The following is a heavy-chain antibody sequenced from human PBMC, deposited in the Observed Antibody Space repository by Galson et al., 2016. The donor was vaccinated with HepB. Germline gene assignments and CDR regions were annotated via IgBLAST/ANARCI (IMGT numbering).Heavy chain of an antibody. V-gene: IGHV3-23*01. CDR1: GFTFSSYA. J-gene: IGHJ6*04. D-gene: IGHD2-15*01. CDR2: ISGSGGST. Sequence: SLRLSCAASGFTFSSYAMSWVRQAPGKGLEWVSAISGSGGSTYYADSVKGRFTISRDNSKNTLYLQMNSLRAEDTAVYYCAKGACSGGICLYYYYGMDVWGKGTTGTVSS. CDR3: AKGACSGGICLYYYYGMDV.